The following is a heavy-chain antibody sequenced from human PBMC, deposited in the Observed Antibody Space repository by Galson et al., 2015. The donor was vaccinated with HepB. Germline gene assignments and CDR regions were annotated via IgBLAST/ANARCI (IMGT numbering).Heavy chain of an antibody. J-gene: IGHJ5*02. Sequence: SVKVSCKASGYTFSSYSITWVRQAPGQGLEWMGWISPSPYNRYTNYARQLQGRVTMTTDTSTSTAYMELRGLRSDDTAVYYCARGALVVVVGATQNNWFDPWGQGTLVTVSS. D-gene: IGHD2-15*01. CDR1: GYTFSSYS. V-gene: IGHV1-18*01. CDR3: ARGALVVVVGATQNNWFDP. CDR2: ISPSPYNRYT.